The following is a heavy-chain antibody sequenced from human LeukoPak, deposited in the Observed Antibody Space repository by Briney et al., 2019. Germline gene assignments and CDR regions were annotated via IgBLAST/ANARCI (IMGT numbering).Heavy chain of an antibody. CDR1: GFIFSSYS. V-gene: IGHV3-21*01. CDR2: ISSSSSYI. J-gene: IGHJ5*02. CDR3: ARDRGMGWFDP. Sequence: GGSLRLSCAASGFIFSSYSMNWVRQAPGKGLEWVSSISSSSSYIYYADSVKGRSTISRDNAKNSLYLQMNSLRAEDTAVYYCARDRGMGWFDPWGQGTLVTVSS. D-gene: IGHD3-10*01.